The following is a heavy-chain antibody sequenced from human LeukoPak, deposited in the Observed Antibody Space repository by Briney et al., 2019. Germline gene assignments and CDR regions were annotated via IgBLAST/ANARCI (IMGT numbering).Heavy chain of an antibody. CDR2: ISAYNGNT. Sequence: GASVKVSCKASGYTFTSYGISWVRQAPGQGLEWMGWISAYNGNTNYAQKLQGRVTMTTDTSTSTAYMELRSLRSDDTAVYYCARDLIAAAGPINWFDPWGQGTLVTVSS. J-gene: IGHJ5*02. V-gene: IGHV1-18*01. CDR1: GYTFTSYG. CDR3: ARDLIAAAGPINWFDP. D-gene: IGHD6-13*01.